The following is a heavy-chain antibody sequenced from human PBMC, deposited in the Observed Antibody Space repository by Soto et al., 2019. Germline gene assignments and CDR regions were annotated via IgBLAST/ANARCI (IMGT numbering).Heavy chain of an antibody. J-gene: IGHJ4*02. CDR1: GGSVSNSNYY. CDR3: VSQRTSVLTQAYFDY. D-gene: IGHD2-8*01. Sequence: RSLTCTVSGGSVSNSNYYWGWIRQSPGKGLEWIGSVYYRGRSYSKSSVKSRVTISVDTSKNQFSLNLNSVTASDTAVYFCVSQRTSVLTQAYFDYWGPGALVTVSS. CDR2: VYYRGRS. V-gene: IGHV4-39*01.